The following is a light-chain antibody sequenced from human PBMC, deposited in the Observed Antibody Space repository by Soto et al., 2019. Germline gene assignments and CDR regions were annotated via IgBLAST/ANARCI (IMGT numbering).Light chain of an antibody. CDR3: QTWGTGIHVV. Sequence: QSVLTQSPSASASLGASVKLTCTLSSGHSSYAIAWHQQQPEQGPRYLMKLNSDGSHSKGDGIPDRFSGSSSGAERYLTISSLQSEDEADYYCQTWGTGIHVVFGGGTKVTVL. J-gene: IGLJ2*01. V-gene: IGLV4-69*01. CDR2: LNSDGSH. CDR1: SGHSSYA.